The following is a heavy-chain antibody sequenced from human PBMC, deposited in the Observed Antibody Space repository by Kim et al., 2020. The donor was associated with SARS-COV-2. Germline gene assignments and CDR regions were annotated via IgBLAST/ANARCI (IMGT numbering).Heavy chain of an antibody. J-gene: IGHJ4*02. Sequence: NKYYADSVKGRFTISRDNSKNTLYLQMNSLRAEDTAVYYCASEIPAEEFDYWGQGTLVSVSS. CDR2: NK. V-gene: IGHV3-30*03. D-gene: IGHD6-13*01. CDR3: ASEIPAEEFDY.